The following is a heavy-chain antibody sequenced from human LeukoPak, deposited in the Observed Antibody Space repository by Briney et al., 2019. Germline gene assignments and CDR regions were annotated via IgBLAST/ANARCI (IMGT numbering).Heavy chain of an antibody. CDR1: GFTFSSYA. V-gene: IGHV3-23*01. CDR2: ISGSGGST. CDR3: AKVRGSSWYYSD. J-gene: IGHJ4*02. Sequence: GGSLGLSCAASGFTFSSYAMSWVRQAPGKGLEWVSAISGSGGSTYYADSVKGRFTISRDNSKNTLYLQMNSLRAEDTAVYYCAKVRGSSWYYSDWGQGTLVTVSS. D-gene: IGHD6-13*01.